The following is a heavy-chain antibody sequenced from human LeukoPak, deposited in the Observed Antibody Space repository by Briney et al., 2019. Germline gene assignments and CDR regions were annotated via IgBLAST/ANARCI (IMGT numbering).Heavy chain of an antibody. Sequence: TSETLSLTCTVSGGSISSYYWSWIRQPPGKGLEWIGEINHSGSTNYNPSLKSRVTISVDTSKNQFSLKLSSVTAADTAVYYCARLIRSSSWYGGRWFDPWGQGTLVTVSS. D-gene: IGHD6-13*01. CDR1: GGSISSYY. V-gene: IGHV4-34*01. CDR3: ARLIRSSSWYGGRWFDP. J-gene: IGHJ5*02. CDR2: INHSGST.